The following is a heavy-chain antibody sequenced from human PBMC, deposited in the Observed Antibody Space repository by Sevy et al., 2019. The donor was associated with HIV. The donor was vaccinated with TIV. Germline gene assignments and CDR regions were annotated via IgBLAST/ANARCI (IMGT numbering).Heavy chain of an antibody. CDR2: VSKDGTNK. CDR1: GFTITRYA. Sequence: GGSLRLSCEASGFTITRYAFHWVRQAPGKGLEWVAVVSKDGTNKYYADSVKGRFTISRDNSRNTLYLQMQSLRADDTAVYFCARDPHSVPHSRSFDSWGQGTLVTVSS. D-gene: IGHD6-19*01. V-gene: IGHV3-30-3*01. CDR3: ARDPHSVPHSRSFDS. J-gene: IGHJ4*02.